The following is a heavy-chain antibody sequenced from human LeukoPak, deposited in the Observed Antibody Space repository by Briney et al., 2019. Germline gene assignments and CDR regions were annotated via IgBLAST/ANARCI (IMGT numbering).Heavy chain of an antibody. CDR2: IYYSGST. CDR1: GGSISSYY. CDR3: ARVCDDSSGCLDY. Sequence: PSETLSLTCTLSGGSISSYYWSWIRQPPGKGLEWIGYIYYSGSTNYNPSLKSRVTISVDTSKNQFSLKLSSVTAADTAVYYCARVCDDSSGCLDYWGQGTLVTVSS. D-gene: IGHD3-22*01. J-gene: IGHJ4*02. V-gene: IGHV4-59*01.